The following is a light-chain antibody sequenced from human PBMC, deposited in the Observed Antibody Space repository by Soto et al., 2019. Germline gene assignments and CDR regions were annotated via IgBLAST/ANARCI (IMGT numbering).Light chain of an antibody. J-gene: IGKJ1*01. Sequence: DIQMTQSPSSLSASVGDRFNITCRASQSISNSLAWYQQKPGKAPKLLIYKASNLEGGVPSRFSGSGSGTEFTLTISSLRPDDFATYYCQQYHNYAYTFGQGTKVDI. CDR3: QQYHNYAYT. CDR1: QSISNS. CDR2: KAS. V-gene: IGKV1-5*03.